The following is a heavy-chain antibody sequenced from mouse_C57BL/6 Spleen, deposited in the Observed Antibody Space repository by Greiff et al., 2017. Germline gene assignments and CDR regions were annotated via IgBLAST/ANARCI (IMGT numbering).Heavy chain of an antibody. CDR3: TREGSTVSSYRDAMDY. Sequence: EVMLVESGEGLVKPGGSLKLSCAASGFTFSSYAMSWVRQPPEKRLEWVAYISSGGDYIYYADTVKGRFNISRDNARNTLYLQMSSLKSEDTAMYYCTREGSTVSSYRDAMDYWGQGTSVTVSS. J-gene: IGHJ4*01. D-gene: IGHD1-1*01. V-gene: IGHV5-9-1*02. CDR1: GFTFSSYA. CDR2: ISSGGDYI.